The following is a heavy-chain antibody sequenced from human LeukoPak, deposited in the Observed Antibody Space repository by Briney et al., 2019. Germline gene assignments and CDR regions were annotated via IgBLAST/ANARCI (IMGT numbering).Heavy chain of an antibody. CDR3: ARDRGIVGSNDAFDI. J-gene: IGHJ3*02. CDR1: GGSFSGYY. Sequence: SETLSLTCAVYGGSFSGYYWSWIRQPPGKGLEWIGSIYYSGSTYYNPSLKSRVTISVDTPKNQFSLKLSSVTAADTAVYYCARDRGIVGSNDAFDIWGQGTMVTVSS. D-gene: IGHD1-26*01. V-gene: IGHV4-34*01. CDR2: IYYSGST.